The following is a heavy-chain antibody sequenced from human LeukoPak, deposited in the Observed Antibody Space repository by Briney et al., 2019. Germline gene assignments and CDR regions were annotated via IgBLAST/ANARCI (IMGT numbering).Heavy chain of an antibody. CDR3: ARDRERQWLAHDAFDI. V-gene: IGHV3-48*03. Sequence: GGSLRLSCAASGFTFSSYEMNWVRQAPGKGLEWVSYISSSGSTIYYADSVKGRFTISRDNAKNSLYLQMNSLRAEDTAVYYCARDRERQWLAHDAFDIWGQGTMVTVSS. CDR1: GFTFSSYE. D-gene: IGHD6-19*01. CDR2: ISSSGSTI. J-gene: IGHJ3*02.